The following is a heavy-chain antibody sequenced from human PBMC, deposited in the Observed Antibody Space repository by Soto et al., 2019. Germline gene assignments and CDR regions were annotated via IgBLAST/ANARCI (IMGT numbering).Heavy chain of an antibody. J-gene: IGHJ5*02. CDR1: GGSISSSSYF. D-gene: IGHD2-21*02. CDR3: ARHPSDFWFDP. Sequence: QLQLQESGPGLVKPSETLSLTCSVSGGSISSSSYFWGWIRQPPGKGLEWIGSIYYSGSTYYNPSLQSRVTVSVDTSNNQFSLKLSSVTAADTAVYYCARHPSDFWFDPWGQGTLVTVSS. CDR2: IYYSGST. V-gene: IGHV4-39*01.